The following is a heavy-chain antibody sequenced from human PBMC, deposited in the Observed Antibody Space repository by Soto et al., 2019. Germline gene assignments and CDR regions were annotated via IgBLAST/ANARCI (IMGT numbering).Heavy chain of an antibody. Sequence: QVQLVQSGAEVKKPGASVKVSCKASGYTFTSYDINWVRQATGQGLEWMGWMNPNSGNTGYAQKFQGRVTMTRNTSIRPAYMELSSLRSEDTAVYYCARMKRLSSSSWFDPWGQGTLVTVSS. CDR3: ARMKRLSSSSWFDP. J-gene: IGHJ5*02. V-gene: IGHV1-8*01. D-gene: IGHD6-6*01. CDR2: MNPNSGNT. CDR1: GYTFTSYD.